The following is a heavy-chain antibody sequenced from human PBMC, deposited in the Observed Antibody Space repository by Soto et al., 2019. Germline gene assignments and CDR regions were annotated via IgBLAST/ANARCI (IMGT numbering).Heavy chain of an antibody. CDR3: AKDINRYSYGLDAFDI. D-gene: IGHD5-18*01. CDR1: GFTFDDYT. V-gene: IGHV3-43*01. CDR2: ISWDGGST. Sequence: GGSLRLSCAASGFTFDDYTMHWVRQAPGKGLEWVSLISWDGGSTYYADSVKGRFTISRDNSKNSLYLQMNSLRTEDTALYYCAKDINRYSYGLDAFDIWGQGTMVTVSS. J-gene: IGHJ3*02.